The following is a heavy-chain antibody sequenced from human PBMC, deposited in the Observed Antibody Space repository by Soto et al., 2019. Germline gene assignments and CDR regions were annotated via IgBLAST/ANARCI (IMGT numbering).Heavy chain of an antibody. CDR2: IYYSGST. V-gene: IGHV4-31*03. D-gene: IGHD3-10*01. Sequence: LSLTCTVSGGSISSGGYYWSWIRQHPGKGLEWIGYIYYSGSTYYNPSLKSRVTISVDTSKNQFSLKLSSVTAADTAVYYCARGITMVRGAFDWFDPWGQGTLVTVSS. J-gene: IGHJ5*02. CDR3: ARGITMVRGAFDWFDP. CDR1: GGSISSGGYY.